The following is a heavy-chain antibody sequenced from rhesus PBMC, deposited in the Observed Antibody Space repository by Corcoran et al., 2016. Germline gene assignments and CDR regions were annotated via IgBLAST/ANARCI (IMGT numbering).Heavy chain of an antibody. CDR2: IYSSSGNT. V-gene: IGHV4-76*01. CDR3: ARWNSPNRFDV. Sequence: QVQLQESGPGLLKPSETLSLTCAVSGVSISGGYGWGWLRKPPGKGLEWLGNIYSSSGNTNYNPTLQSLVTMSSDTSKTQFSLKLSSVAAADTAVYYCARWNSPNRFDVWGPGVLVTVAS. CDR1: GVSISGGYG. D-gene: IGHD1-1*01. J-gene: IGHJ5-1*01.